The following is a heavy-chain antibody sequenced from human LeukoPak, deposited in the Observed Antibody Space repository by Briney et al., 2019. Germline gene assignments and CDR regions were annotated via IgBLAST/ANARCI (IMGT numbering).Heavy chain of an antibody. D-gene: IGHD6-13*01. CDR3: ASLYSSSWYSSGSRDHYYGMDV. CDR2: ISSSSSYI. CDR1: GFTFSSYS. J-gene: IGHJ6*02. V-gene: IGHV3-21*01. Sequence: AGGSLRLSCAASGFTFSSYSMNWVRQAPGKGLEWVSSISSSSSYIYYADSVKGRFTISRDNAKNSLYLQMNSLRAEDTAVYYCASLYSSSWYSSGSRDHYYGMDVWGQGTTVTVSS.